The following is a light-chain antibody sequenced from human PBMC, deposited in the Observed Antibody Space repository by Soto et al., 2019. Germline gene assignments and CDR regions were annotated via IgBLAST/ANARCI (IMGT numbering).Light chain of an antibody. Sequence: EVVMTQSPAILSVSPGESATLSCRASQSVSKNLTWFQQRPGQAPRLLIFGASTRATGVPDKFSGSGSGTEFTLTISSLQSEDLAVYYCQQYYNWPPYTFGQGTKLEIK. CDR2: GAS. CDR1: QSVSKN. V-gene: IGKV3D-15*01. J-gene: IGKJ2*01. CDR3: QQYYNWPPYT.